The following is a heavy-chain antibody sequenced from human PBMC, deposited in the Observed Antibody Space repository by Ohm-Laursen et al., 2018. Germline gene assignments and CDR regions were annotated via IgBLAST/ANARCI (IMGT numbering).Heavy chain of an antibody. CDR1: GFTFSSYS. CDR3: ARDGLSSGWYSYGLDYYYYYGMDV. D-gene: IGHD6-19*01. Sequence: GSLRLSCAASGFTFSSYSMNWVRQAPGKGLEWVSSISSSSSYIYYADSVKGRFTISRDNAKNSLYLQMNSLRAEDTAVYYCARDGLSSGWYSYGLDYYYYYGMDVWGQGTTVTVSS. V-gene: IGHV3-21*01. J-gene: IGHJ6*02. CDR2: ISSSSSYI.